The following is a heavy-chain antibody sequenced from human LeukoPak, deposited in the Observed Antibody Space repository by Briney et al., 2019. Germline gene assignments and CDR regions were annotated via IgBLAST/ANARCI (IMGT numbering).Heavy chain of an antibody. V-gene: IGHV3-23*01. CDR1: GFTFSSYA. D-gene: IGHD5-12*01. CDR3: AKGPGYDSAYYYYGMDV. Sequence: GGSLRLSCAASGFTFSSYAMSWVRQAPGKGLEWVSAISGSGGSTYYADSVKGRFTISRDNSKNTLYLQMNSLRAEDTALYYCAKGPGYDSAYYYYGMDVWGQGTTVTVSS. J-gene: IGHJ6*02. CDR2: ISGSGGST.